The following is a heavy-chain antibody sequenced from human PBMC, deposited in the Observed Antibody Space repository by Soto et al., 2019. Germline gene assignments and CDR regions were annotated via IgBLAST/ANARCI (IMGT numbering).Heavy chain of an antibody. V-gene: IGHV1-8*01. Sequence: TSVKVSCKASGYTFTSYDINWVRQATGQGLEWMGWMNPNSGNTGYAQKFQGRVTMTRNTSISTAYMELSILRSEDTAVYYCARAYCGGDCPYGMDVWGQGTTVTVSS. CDR3: ARAYCGGDCPYGMDV. CDR2: MNPNSGNT. CDR1: GYTFTSYD. D-gene: IGHD2-21*02. J-gene: IGHJ6*02.